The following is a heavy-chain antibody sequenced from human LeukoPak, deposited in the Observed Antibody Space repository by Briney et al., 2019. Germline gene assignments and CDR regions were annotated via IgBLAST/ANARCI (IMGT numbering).Heavy chain of an antibody. J-gene: IGHJ4*02. CDR3: ARDTSSIVGPRFDY. D-gene: IGHD1-26*01. Sequence: PGGSLRLSCAASGFTFSSYWMSGARQAPGKGLEWVAIIKQDGGVTDYVDSVKGRFTISRDNAENSLYLQMNSLRAEDTAVYYCARDTSSIVGPRFDYWGQGTLVTVSS. V-gene: IGHV3-7*01. CDR1: GFTFSSYW. CDR2: IKQDGGVT.